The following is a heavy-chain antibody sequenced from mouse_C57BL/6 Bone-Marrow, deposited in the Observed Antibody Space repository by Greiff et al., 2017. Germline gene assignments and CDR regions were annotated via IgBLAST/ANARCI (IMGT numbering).Heavy chain of an antibody. Sequence: EVKLQQSGPELVKPGASVKISCKASGYTFTDYYMNWVKQSHGKSLEWIGDINPNNGGTSYNQKFKGKATLTVDTTSSTAYMELRSLTSENSAFYYCARFAYWGQGTLGTVSA. CDR1: GYTFTDYY. CDR3: ARFAY. CDR2: INPNNGGT. J-gene: IGHJ3*01. V-gene: IGHV1-26*01.